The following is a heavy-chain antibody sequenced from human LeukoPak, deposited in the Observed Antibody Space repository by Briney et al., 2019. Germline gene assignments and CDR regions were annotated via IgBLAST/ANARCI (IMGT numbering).Heavy chain of an antibody. CDR2: ISAYNGNT. J-gene: IGHJ4*02. Sequence: ASVKVSCKASGYAFTSYGISWVRQAPGQGLEWMGWISAYNGNTNYAQKLQGRVTMTTDTSTSTAYMELRSLRSEDTAVYYCATDLTSVANYYDSSGYPLDYWGQGTLVTVSS. CDR1: GYAFTSYG. CDR3: ATDLTSVANYYDSSGYPLDY. V-gene: IGHV1-18*01. D-gene: IGHD3-22*01.